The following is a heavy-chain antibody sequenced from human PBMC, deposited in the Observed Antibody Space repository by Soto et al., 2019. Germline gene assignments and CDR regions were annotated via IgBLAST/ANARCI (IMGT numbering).Heavy chain of an antibody. CDR3: ARRTGSSSYYFDP. D-gene: IGHD6-6*01. Sequence: SETLSLTCSVPGGSISTGSYYWGWIRQPPGKGLEWIGIIDYSGSTYYNPSLRSRVTISVDTSKNQFSLKLSSVTATDTAVYYCARRTGSSSYYFDPWGQGTLVTVSS. V-gene: IGHV4-39*01. CDR2: IDYSGST. CDR1: GGSISTGSYY. J-gene: IGHJ5*02.